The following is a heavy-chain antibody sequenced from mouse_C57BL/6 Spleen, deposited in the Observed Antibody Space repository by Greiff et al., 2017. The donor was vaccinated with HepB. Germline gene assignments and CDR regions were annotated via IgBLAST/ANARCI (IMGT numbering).Heavy chain of an antibody. Sequence: QVQLKESGPGLVQPSQSLSITCTVSGFSLTSYGVHWVRQSPGKGLEWLGVIWRGGSTDYNATFISRLSISKDNSNSQVFFTINSLQADDTATYYCARNADSSGYGWLAYWGQGTLVTVSA. CDR1: GFSLTSYG. D-gene: IGHD3-2*02. CDR3: ARNADSSGYGWLAY. CDR2: IWRGGST. J-gene: IGHJ3*01. V-gene: IGHV2-2*01.